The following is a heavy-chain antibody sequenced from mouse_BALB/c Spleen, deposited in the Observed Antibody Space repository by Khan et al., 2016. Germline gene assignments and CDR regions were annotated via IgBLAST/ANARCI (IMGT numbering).Heavy chain of an antibody. Sequence: QVQLKESGPGLVAPSQSLSITCPVSGFSLTSYGVHWVRQPPGKGLEWRGVIWAGGSTNYNSALMSRLSISKDNSKSQVFLNMNSRQTEDTAMYXFASYYDAMDYWTQGSTITVS. V-gene: IGHV2-9*02. D-gene: IGHD2-1*01. CDR3: ASYYDAMDY. CDR1: GFSLTSYG. CDR2: IWAGGST. J-gene: IGHJ4*01.